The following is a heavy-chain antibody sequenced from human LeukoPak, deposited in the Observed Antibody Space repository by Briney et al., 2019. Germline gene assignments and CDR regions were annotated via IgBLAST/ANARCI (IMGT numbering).Heavy chain of an antibody. V-gene: IGHV1-18*01. CDR3: ARKWIHTGYDSSGYYDY. Sequence: ASVKVSCKASGYTFTSYGISWVRQAPGQGLEWMGWISAYNGNTNYAQKLQGRVTMTTDTSTSTAYMELRSLRSDDTAVYYCARKWIHTGYDSSGYYDYWGQGTLVTVSS. CDR1: GYTFTSYG. D-gene: IGHD3-22*01. J-gene: IGHJ4*02. CDR2: ISAYNGNT.